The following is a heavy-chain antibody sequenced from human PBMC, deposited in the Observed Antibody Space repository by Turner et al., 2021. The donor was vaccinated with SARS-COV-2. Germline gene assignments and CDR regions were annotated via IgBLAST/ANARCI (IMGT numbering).Heavy chain of an antibody. Sequence: QLQLQESGPGLVKSSETLSLTCTVSGGSISSSNYYWGWIRQPPGKGLEWIGSVYYSGSTYYNPSLKSRLTISVDTSKNQFSLKLSSVTAADTAVYYCARFEYGYSYSFGFDYRGQGTLVTVSS. CDR2: VYYSGST. D-gene: IGHD5-18*01. J-gene: IGHJ4*02. CDR1: GGSISSSNYY. CDR3: ARFEYGYSYSFGFDY. V-gene: IGHV4-39*01.